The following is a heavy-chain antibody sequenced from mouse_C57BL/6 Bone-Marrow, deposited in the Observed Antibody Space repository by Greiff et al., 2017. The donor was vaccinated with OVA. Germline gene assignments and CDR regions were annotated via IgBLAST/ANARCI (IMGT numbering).Heavy chain of an antibody. J-gene: IGHJ2*01. D-gene: IGHD1-2*01. CDR2: IDPSDSET. Sequence: QVQLQQPGAELVRPGSSVKLSCKASGYTFTSYWMHWVKQRPIQGLEWIGNIDPSDSETHYNQKFKDKATLTVDKSSSTAYMQLSSLTYEDSAVYYCARSWEYYGPHLGLYYFDYWGQGTTLTVSS. V-gene: IGHV1-52*01. CDR3: ARSWEYYGPHLGLYYFDY. CDR1: GYTFTSYW.